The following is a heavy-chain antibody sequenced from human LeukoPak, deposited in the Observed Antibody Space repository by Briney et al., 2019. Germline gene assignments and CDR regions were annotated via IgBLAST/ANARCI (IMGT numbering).Heavy chain of an antibody. CDR3: ARDHERNTVTFY. CDR1: GYTFTSYY. CDR2: INPSGGST. Sequence: ASVKVSCKASGYTFTSYYMHWVRQAPGQGLEWMGIINPSGGSTSHAQKFQGRVTMTRDTSTSTVYMELSSLRSEDTAVYYCARDHERNTVTFYWGQGTLVTVSS. V-gene: IGHV1-46*01. J-gene: IGHJ4*02. D-gene: IGHD4-17*01.